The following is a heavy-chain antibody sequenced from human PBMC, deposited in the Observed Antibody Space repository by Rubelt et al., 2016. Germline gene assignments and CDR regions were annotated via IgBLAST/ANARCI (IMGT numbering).Heavy chain of an antibody. CDR2: MNPNSGNT. CDR1: GYTFTSYD. Sequence: QVQLVQSGAEVKKPGASVKVSCKASGYTFTSYDINWVRQATGQGLEWMGWMNPNSGNTGYAWKFQGIVTMTRNTAIRLAYMELSSLRSEDTAGYYCACGYYGSGSYYFYWGQGTLVTVSS. D-gene: IGHD3-10*01. CDR3: ACGYYGSGSYYFY. V-gene: IGHV1-8*01. J-gene: IGHJ4*02.